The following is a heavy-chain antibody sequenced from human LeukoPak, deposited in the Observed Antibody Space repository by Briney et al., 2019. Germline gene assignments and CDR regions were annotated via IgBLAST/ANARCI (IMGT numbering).Heavy chain of an antibody. CDR3: ARTRDGYNSWYFDL. D-gene: IGHD5-24*01. J-gene: IGHJ2*01. V-gene: IGHV4-61*05. CDR1: GGSISSSSYY. Sequence: SETLSLTCTVSGGSISSSSYYWGWIRQPPGKGLEWIGYIYYSGSTNYNPSLKSRVTISVDTSKNQFSLKLSSVTAADTAVYYCARTRDGYNSWYFDLWGRGTLVTVSS. CDR2: IYYSGST.